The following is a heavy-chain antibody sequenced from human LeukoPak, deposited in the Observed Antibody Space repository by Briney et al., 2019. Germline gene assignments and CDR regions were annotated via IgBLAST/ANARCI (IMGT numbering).Heavy chain of an antibody. J-gene: IGHJ4*02. V-gene: IGHV3-30*03. Sequence: PGGSLRLSCAASGFIFTNYFMSWVRQAPGKGLEWVAFVSYDAKISSYADFVKGRFTISRDNSKNTLYLQMNSLRAEDTALYFCARDLSRTYTVDYWGRGTLVTVSS. CDR3: ARDLSRTYTVDY. CDR1: GFIFTNYF. CDR2: VSYDAKIS. D-gene: IGHD2-2*02.